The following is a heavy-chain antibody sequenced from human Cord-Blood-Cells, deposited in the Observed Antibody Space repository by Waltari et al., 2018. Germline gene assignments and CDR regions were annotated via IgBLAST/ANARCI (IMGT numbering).Heavy chain of an antibody. Sequence: QVQLVQSGAEVKKPGSSVKVSCKASGGTFSSYAISWVRQAPGQGLEWMGGIIPILGIANYAQKFQGRVTITADKSTSTAYMELSSLRSEDTAVYYCARDGGNWYYYYYYMDVWGKGTTVTVSS. CDR1: GGTFSSYA. CDR3: ARDGGNWYYYYYYMDV. J-gene: IGHJ6*03. CDR2: IIPILGIA. D-gene: IGHD1-1*01. V-gene: IGHV1-69*10.